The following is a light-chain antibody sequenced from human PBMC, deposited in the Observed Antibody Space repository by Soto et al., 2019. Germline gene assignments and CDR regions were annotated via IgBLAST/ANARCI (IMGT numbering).Light chain of an antibody. CDR3: QQRSNWPLT. Sequence: EIVMTQSPATLSLSPGDRATLSCRASQSVDNDLAWYQQKPGQAPRLLIYGASTRATGIPARFSGSGSGTDFTLTISSLEPEDFAVYYCQQRSNWPLTFGGGTKVDIK. CDR1: QSVDND. J-gene: IGKJ4*01. CDR2: GAS. V-gene: IGKV3-11*01.